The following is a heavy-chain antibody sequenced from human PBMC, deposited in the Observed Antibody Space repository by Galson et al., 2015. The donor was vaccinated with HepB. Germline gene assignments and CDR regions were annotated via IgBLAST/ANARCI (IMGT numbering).Heavy chain of an antibody. CDR2: IWYDGSNK. V-gene: IGHV3-33*01. J-gene: IGHJ4*02. Sequence: SLRLSCAASGFTFSSYGMHWVRQAPGKGLEWVAVIWYDGSNKYYADSVKGRFTISRDNSKNTLYLQMNSLRAEDTAVYYCARDSCSGGSCPPNFDYWGQGTLVTVSS. CDR1: GFTFSSYG. CDR3: ARDSCSGGSCPPNFDY. D-gene: IGHD2-15*01.